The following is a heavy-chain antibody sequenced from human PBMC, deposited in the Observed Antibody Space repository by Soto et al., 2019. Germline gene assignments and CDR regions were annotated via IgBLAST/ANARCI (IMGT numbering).Heavy chain of an antibody. CDR2: IIPIFGTA. Sequence: SVKVSCKASGGTFSSYAISWVRQAPGQGLEWMGGIIPIFGTANYAQKFQGRVTITADESTSTAYMELSSLRSEDTAVYYCASSSYYDSSGYYLTFLWFDPWRQGTLVTVSS. J-gene: IGHJ5*02. CDR3: ASSSYYDSSGYYLTFLWFDP. D-gene: IGHD3-22*01. V-gene: IGHV1-69*13. CDR1: GGTFSSYA.